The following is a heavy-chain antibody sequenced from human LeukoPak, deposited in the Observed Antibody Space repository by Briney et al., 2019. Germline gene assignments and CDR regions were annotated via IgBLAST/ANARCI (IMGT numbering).Heavy chain of an antibody. V-gene: IGHV4-59*08. CDR2: MYYSRST. CDR3: ARHRIVGATVYFDY. J-gene: IGHJ4*02. CDR1: GGSISSYY. Sequence: SETLSLTCTVSGGSISSYYWSWIRQPPGKGLEWMGYMYYSRSTTDNPSLKSRVTISVDTSKNQFSLKLSSVTAADTAVYYCARHRIVGATVYFDYWGQGTLVTVSS. D-gene: IGHD1-26*01.